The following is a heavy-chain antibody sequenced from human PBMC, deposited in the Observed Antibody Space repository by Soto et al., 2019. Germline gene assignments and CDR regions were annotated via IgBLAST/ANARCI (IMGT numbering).Heavy chain of an antibody. V-gene: IGHV4-31*03. Sequence: SETLSLTCPVPGGSISSGGYYWSWIRQHPGKGLGWIGYIYYSGSTYYNPSLKSRVTISVDTSKNQFSLKLSSVTAADTAVYYCASSSTYYDILTGYYNVSYFDYWGQGTLVTVSS. CDR3: ASSSTYYDILTGYYNVSYFDY. CDR2: IYYSGST. D-gene: IGHD3-9*01. CDR1: GGSISSGGYY. J-gene: IGHJ4*02.